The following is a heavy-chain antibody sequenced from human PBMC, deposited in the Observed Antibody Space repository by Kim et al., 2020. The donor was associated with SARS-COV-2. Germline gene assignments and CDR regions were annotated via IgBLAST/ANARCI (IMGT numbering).Heavy chain of an antibody. Sequence: SWTGRFTISIDNSKNTLYLQMNSLRAEATAVYYCANEVSRIQLWSSGFDYWGQGTLVTVSS. V-gene: IGHV3-30*02. J-gene: IGHJ4*02. D-gene: IGHD5-18*01. CDR3: ANEVSRIQLWSSGFDY.